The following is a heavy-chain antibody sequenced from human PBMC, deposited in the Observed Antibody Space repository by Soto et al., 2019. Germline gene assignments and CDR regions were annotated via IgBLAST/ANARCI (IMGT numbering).Heavy chain of an antibody. CDR2: IYYTGST. Sequence: QVRLQESGPGLVKPSQTLSLTCTVSGGSISSGYYFWSWVRQPPGKGLEWIGYIYYTGSTSYNPSLKSRITMSGDTSQKQFSLKVSDVTAADTAVYFCARDDGYYRLYDYWGQGTLVTVSS. J-gene: IGHJ4*02. V-gene: IGHV4-30-4*01. CDR1: GGSISSGYYF. D-gene: IGHD3-3*01. CDR3: ARDDGYYRLYDY.